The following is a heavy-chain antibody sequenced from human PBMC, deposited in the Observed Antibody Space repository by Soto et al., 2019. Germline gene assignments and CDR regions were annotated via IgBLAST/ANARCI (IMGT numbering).Heavy chain of an antibody. V-gene: IGHV3-74*01. CDR3: ARDFLGGFDY. CDR1: GFTFNNYW. J-gene: IGHJ4*02. CDR2: GKSDGSAT. Sequence: GGSLRLSCVASGFTFNNYWMHWVRQAPGKGLEWVSGGKSDGSATGSADSVMRRFTTSRDNAKNILYLQMSCLRVDASAVYYSARDFLGGFDYWGMGILVTVSS.